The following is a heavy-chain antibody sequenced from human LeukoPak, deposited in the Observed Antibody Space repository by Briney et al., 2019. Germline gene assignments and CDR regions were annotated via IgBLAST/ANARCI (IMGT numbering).Heavy chain of an antibody. CDR3: ARAAPRKGNWFDP. CDR2: INHSGST. CDR1: GGSFSGYY. Sequence: SETLSLTCAVYGGSFSGYYWSWIRQPPGKGLEWIGEINHSGSTNYNPSLKSRVPISVDTSKNQFSLKLSSVTAADTAVYYCARAAPRKGNWFDPWGQGTLVTVSS. D-gene: IGHD1-14*01. J-gene: IGHJ5*02. V-gene: IGHV4-34*01.